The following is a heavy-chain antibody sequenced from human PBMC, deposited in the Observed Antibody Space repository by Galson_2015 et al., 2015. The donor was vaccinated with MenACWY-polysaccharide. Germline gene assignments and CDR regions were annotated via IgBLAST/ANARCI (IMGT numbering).Heavy chain of an antibody. CDR2: IQYDGSNK. J-gene: IGHJ6*02. CDR3: AKMRGPGSHYDYGMGV. D-gene: IGHD3-10*01. CDR1: GSRFSNSD. Sequence: SLRLSCAASGSRFSNSDMHWVRQAPGKGLEWVAVIQYDGSNKVYADSVKGRFTISRDNSKNTLHLQMNSLRAEDTAVYYCAKMRGPGSHYDYGMGVWGQGTTVTVSS. V-gene: IGHV3-33*06.